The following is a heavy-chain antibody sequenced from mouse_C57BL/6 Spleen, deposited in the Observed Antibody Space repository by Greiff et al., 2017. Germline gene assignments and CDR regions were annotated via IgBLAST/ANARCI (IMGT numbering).Heavy chain of an antibody. V-gene: IGHV5-17*01. D-gene: IGHD1-1*01. Sequence: EVQLVESGGGLVKPGGSLKLSCAASGFTFSDYGMHWVRQAPEKGLEWVAYISSGSSTIYYADTVKGRFTISRDNAKNTLFLQMTSLRSEDTAMYYCARDNYYGSSYVFAYWGQGTLVTVSA. CDR3: ARDNYYGSSYVFAY. J-gene: IGHJ3*01. CDR1: GFTFSDYG. CDR2: ISSGSSTI.